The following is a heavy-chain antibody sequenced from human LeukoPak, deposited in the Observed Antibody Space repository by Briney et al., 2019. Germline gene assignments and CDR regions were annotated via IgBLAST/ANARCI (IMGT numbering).Heavy chain of an antibody. D-gene: IGHD3-22*01. Sequence: GASVKVSCKASGDTFSSYAISWVRQAPGQGLEWMGGIIPIFGTANYAQKFQGRVTITADESTSTAYMDLSSLRSEDAAVYYCAKDYYDSSGYWGQGTLVTVSS. CDR1: GDTFSSYA. CDR2: IIPIFGTA. J-gene: IGHJ4*02. V-gene: IGHV1-69*13. CDR3: AKDYYDSSGY.